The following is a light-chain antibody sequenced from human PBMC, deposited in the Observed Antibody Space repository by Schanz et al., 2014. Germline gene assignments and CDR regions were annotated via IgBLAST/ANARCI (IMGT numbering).Light chain of an antibody. V-gene: IGKV3-11*01. CDR1: QSVNSY. Sequence: EIVLTQSPATLSLSPGGTATLSCRASQSVNSYLAWYQQKPGQAPRLLIYDASNRATGIPARFSGSGSGTDFTLTINSLEPEDFAVYYCQLRSRWPPKVTFGPGTKVDIK. CDR3: QLRSRWPPKVT. J-gene: IGKJ3*01. CDR2: DAS.